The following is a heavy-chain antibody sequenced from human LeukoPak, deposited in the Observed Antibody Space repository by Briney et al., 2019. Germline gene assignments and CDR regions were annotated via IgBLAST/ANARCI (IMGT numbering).Heavy chain of an antibody. V-gene: IGHV1-3*01. CDR1: GYTFTSYA. CDR2: INAGNGNT. J-gene: IGHJ4*02. CDR3: ARDAFEGFLEWLPDYFDY. Sequence: ASVKVSCKASGYTFTSYAMRWVRQAPGQGLEWMGWINAGNGNTKYSQKFQGRVTITRDTSASTAYMELSSLRSEDTAVYYCARDAFEGFLEWLPDYFDYWGQGTLVTVSS. D-gene: IGHD3-3*01.